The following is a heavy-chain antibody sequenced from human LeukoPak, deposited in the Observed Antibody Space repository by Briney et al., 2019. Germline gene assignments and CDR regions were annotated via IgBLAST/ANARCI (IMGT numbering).Heavy chain of an antibody. V-gene: IGHV4-59*01. J-gene: IGHJ6*03. D-gene: IGHD5-18*01. CDR1: GGSISNYF. CDR3: ARGITAMVPLDYYYYYMDV. Sequence: SETLSLTCNVSGGSISNYFWSWIRQPPGRGLEWIGYISYLGSTNYNPSLKGRVTFSVDTSKNQISLRVISVTAADTAVYYCARGITAMVPLDYYYYYMDVWGKGTTVTVSS. CDR2: ISYLGST.